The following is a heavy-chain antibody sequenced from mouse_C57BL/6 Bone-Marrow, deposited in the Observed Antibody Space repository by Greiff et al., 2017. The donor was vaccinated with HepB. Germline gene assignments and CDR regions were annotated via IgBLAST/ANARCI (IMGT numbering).Heavy chain of an antibody. Sequence: VQLQQSGDEVMKPGASVKISCKATGYTFSSYWIEWIKQRPGHGLEWIGEILPGSGSTNYNEKFKGKATFTTETSSNTAYMELSRLTSEDSAVYYCARGYYGNCFAYWGQGTLVTFSA. CDR3: ARGYYGNCFAY. J-gene: IGHJ3*01. V-gene: IGHV1-9*01. CDR1: GYTFSSYW. CDR2: ILPGSGST. D-gene: IGHD1-1*01.